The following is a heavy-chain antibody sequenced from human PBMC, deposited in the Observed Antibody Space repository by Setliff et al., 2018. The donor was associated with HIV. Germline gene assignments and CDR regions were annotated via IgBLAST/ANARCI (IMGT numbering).Heavy chain of an antibody. Sequence: SETLSLTCAVYGGSFSAYYWSWIRQPPGKGLEWVGETDHSGTTNQNPSLSSRVTISVDPSKNQFSLKLSSVTAADTAVYHCARVRNYNFWSGYLDYWGQGTLVTVSS. V-gene: IGHV4-34*01. J-gene: IGHJ4*02. CDR1: GGSFSAYY. CDR2: TDHSGTT. CDR3: ARVRNYNFWSGYLDY. D-gene: IGHD3-3*01.